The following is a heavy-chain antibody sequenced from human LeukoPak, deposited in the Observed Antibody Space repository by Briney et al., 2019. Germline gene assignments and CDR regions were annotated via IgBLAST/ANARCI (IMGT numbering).Heavy chain of an antibody. CDR1: GFSVSSNY. J-gene: IGHJ4*02. Sequence: GGSLRLSCAASGFSVSSNYMSWVRQAPGKGLEWVSVIYSGSRTYYTDSVEGRFTISRDSSKNTLYLKMNSLRPEDTAVYYCAREGGGGDFDYWGQGTLVTVSS. CDR2: IYSGSRT. CDR3: AREGGGGDFDY. D-gene: IGHD3-16*01. V-gene: IGHV3-66*02.